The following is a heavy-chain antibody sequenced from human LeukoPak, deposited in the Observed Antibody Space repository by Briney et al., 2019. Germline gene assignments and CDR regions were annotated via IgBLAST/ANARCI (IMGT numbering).Heavy chain of an antibody. D-gene: IGHD5-24*01. V-gene: IGHV1-2*02. CDR3: ARGGHGHTQNDY. CDR1: GYTFTDYH. J-gene: IGHJ4*02. CDR2: INPNTGGT. Sequence: ASVKVSCMASGYTFTDYHMHWVRQAPGQGLEWMGWINPNTGGTNYAQSFQGRVTMTRDTSIRTSYMELSSLLSDDTALYYCARGGHGHTQNDYWGQGTLVTVSS.